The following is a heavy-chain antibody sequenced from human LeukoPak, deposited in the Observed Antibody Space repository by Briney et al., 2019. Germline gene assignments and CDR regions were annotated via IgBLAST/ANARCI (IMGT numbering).Heavy chain of an antibody. CDR2: IYYSGST. J-gene: IGHJ4*02. CDR1: GGSISSYY. CDR3: ARVGRSGYYFDY. V-gene: IGHV4-59*01. Sequence: PSETLSLTCTVSGGSISSYYWSWIRQPPGKGLEWIGYIYYSGSTSYNPSLKSRVTISVDTSKNQFSLKLSPVTAADTAVYYCARVGRSGYYFDYWGQGTLVTVSS. D-gene: IGHD3-3*01.